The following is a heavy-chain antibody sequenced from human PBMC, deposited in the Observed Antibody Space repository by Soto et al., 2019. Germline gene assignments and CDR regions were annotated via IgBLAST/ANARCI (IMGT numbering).Heavy chain of an antibody. V-gene: IGHV3-23*01. CDR1: GFTFSTYA. D-gene: IGHD4-17*01. J-gene: IGHJ3*02. CDR2: INAAGVTP. CDR3: AKGRGDYPWWAFDI. Sequence: QLLQSGGGLVQPGGSLRLSCAASGFTFSTYAMTWVRQAPGKGLEWVSAINAAGVTPYYTDSVKGRFTISRDNSKNTLYLQMSGLRAEDTAVYYCAKGRGDYPWWAFDIWGQGTMVTVSS.